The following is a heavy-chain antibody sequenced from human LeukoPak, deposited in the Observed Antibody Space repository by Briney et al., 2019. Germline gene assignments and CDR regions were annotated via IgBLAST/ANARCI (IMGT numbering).Heavy chain of an antibody. CDR2: ISSSSSTI. D-gene: IGHD1-26*01. V-gene: IGHV3-48*01. CDR1: GFTFSSYS. CDR3: ARGLGAANYYYYYYMDV. J-gene: IGHJ6*03. Sequence: GGSLRLSCAASGFTFSSYSMNWVRQAPGKGLEWVSYISSSSSTIYYADSVKGRFTISRDNAKNSLYLQMNSLRAEDTAVYYCARGLGAANYYYYYYMDVWGKGTTVTVSS.